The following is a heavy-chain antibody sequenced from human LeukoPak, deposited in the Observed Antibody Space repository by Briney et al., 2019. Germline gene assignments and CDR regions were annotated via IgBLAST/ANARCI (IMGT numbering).Heavy chain of an antibody. J-gene: IGHJ3*02. CDR2: IYYSGST. CDR3: ARYNWNVAFDI. D-gene: IGHD1-1*01. V-gene: IGHV4-31*03. CDR1: GGSISSDGYY. Sequence: SQTLSLTCTVSGGSISSDGYYWSWIRQHPGKGLEWIGYIYYSGSTYYNPSLKSRVTISVDTSKNQFSLKLSSVTAADTAVYYCARYNWNVAFDIWGQGTMVTVSS.